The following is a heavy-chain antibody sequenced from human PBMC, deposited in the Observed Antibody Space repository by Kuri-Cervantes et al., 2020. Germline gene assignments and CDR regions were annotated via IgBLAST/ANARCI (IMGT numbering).Heavy chain of an antibody. CDR1: GYTFTSYG. D-gene: IGHD3-10*01. CDR3: ARCYYGSGSYYGIEDYGVDV. V-gene: IGHV1-69*13. Sequence: SVKVSCKAFGYTFTSYGISWVRQAPGQGLEWMGGIIPIFGTANYAQKFQGRVTITVDESTSTVYMELSSLRSEGTAVYYCARCYYGSGSYYGIEDYGVDVWGQGTTVTVSS. J-gene: IGHJ6*02. CDR2: IIPIFGTA.